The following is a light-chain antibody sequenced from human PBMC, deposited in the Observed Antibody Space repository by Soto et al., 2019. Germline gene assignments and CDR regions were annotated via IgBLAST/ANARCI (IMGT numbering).Light chain of an antibody. CDR2: KAS. J-gene: IGKJ5*01. CDR3: QQYNSSPIT. V-gene: IGKV1-5*03. CDR1: QSISSW. Sequence: DIQMTQSPSTLSASVGDRVTITCRASQSISSWLAWYQQKPGKAPKLLIYKASSLESGVPSRFSGSGSGTDFTLTISSLQPDDFANYYCQQYNSSPITFGQGTRLEIK.